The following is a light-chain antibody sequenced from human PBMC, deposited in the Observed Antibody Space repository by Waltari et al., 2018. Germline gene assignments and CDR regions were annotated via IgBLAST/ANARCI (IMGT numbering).Light chain of an antibody. CDR2: GAS. CDR1: QSVSSN. Sequence: EIVMTQSPATLSVSPGERAPLSCRASQSVSSNLAWYQQKPGQAPRLLIYGASTRATGIPARFSDSGSGTEFTLTISSLQSEDFAVYYCQQYNNWPLWTFGQGTKVEIK. V-gene: IGKV3-15*01. CDR3: QQYNNWPLWT. J-gene: IGKJ1*01.